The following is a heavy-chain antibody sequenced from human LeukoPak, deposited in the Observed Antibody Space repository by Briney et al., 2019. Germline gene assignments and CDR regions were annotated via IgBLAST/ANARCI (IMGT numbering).Heavy chain of an antibody. Sequence: ETLSLTFAVYGGSFSCYHWSWIRPPPGKGLEWIGEINHRGSTNYNPSLKSRVTMSVDTSKNQFSLKLSSVTAADTAVYYCARGRGAARFVTIEFDYWGQGALVTVSS. D-gene: IGHD6-6*01. J-gene: IGHJ4*02. CDR2: INHRGST. V-gene: IGHV4-34*01. CDR1: GGSFSCYH. CDR3: ARGRGAARFVTIEFDY.